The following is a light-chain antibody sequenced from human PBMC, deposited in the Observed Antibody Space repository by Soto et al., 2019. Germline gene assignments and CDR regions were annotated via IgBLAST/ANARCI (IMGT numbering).Light chain of an antibody. CDR2: DAS. J-gene: IGKJ3*01. CDR3: QQYDNLPLT. Sequence: DIQMTQSPSSLSASVGDRVTITCQASQDITNYLNWYQQKAGIAPKVLISDASNLETGVPPRFSGSGAGTEFTLTISGLQPEDFATYYCQQYDNLPLTFGPGTRVEIK. V-gene: IGKV1-33*01. CDR1: QDITNY.